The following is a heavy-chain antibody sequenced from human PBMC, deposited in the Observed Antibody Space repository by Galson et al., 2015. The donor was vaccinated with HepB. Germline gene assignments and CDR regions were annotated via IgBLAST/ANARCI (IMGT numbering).Heavy chain of an antibody. CDR2: GNP. J-gene: IGHJ5*02. Sequence: SVKVSCKASGGTFTSNVFNWVRQAPGQGLEWMGGNPTYAQGFTGRFVFSLDTSVSTAYLQISSLKAEDTAVYYCARDHGTSGWLNWFDPWGQGTLVTVSS. CDR1: GGTFTSNV. D-gene: IGHD6-19*01. V-gene: IGHV7-4-1*02. CDR3: ARDHGTSGWLNWFDP.